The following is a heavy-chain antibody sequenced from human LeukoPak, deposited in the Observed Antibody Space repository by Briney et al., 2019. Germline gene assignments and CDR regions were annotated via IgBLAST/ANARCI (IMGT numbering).Heavy chain of an antibody. D-gene: IGHD3-22*01. CDR1: GFSFRSYG. CDR2: ISDDGNNK. J-gene: IGHJ4*02. V-gene: IGHV3-30*03. CDR3: AGGYYFGDY. Sequence: PGRSLRLSCAASGFSFRSYGMQWVRQAPGKGLEWVTLISDDGNNKYYADSVKGRLTISRDNSKNTLNLQMNSLRAEDTAVYYCAGGYYFGDYWGQGTLVTVSS.